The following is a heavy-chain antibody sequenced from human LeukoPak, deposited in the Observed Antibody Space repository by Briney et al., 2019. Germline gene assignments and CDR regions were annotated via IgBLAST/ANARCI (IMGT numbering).Heavy chain of an antibody. CDR3: ARDGYYDILTGYSPERYDY. V-gene: IGHV1-18*04. J-gene: IGHJ4*02. Sequence: ASVKVSCKASGYTFTSYGISWVRPAPGQGLEWMGWISAYNGNTNYSQKLQGRVTMTTDTSTSTAYMELRSLRSDDTAVYYCARDGYYDILTGYSPERYDYWGQGTLVTVSS. CDR2: ISAYNGNT. D-gene: IGHD3-9*01. CDR1: GYTFTSYG.